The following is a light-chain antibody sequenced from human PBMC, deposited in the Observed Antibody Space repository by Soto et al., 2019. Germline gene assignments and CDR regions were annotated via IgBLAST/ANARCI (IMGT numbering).Light chain of an antibody. CDR3: QQYNSSPLT. CDR2: EAS. Sequence: DIQMTQSPSPLSASVGDRVTITCRANQSISAWLAWYQQKPGTAPKLLIYEASTLESGVPSRFSGGGSGTEFMYIISSLQSDDFATYYGQQYNSSPLTFGGGTKVEIK. V-gene: IGKV1-5*01. CDR1: QSISAW. J-gene: IGKJ4*02.